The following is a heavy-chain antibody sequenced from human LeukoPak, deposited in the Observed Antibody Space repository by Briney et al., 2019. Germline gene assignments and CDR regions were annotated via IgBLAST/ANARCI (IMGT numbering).Heavy chain of an antibody. CDR3: TREGPPDAFDI. J-gene: IGHJ3*02. CDR2: ISNDGSRT. CDR1: GFTFSGYW. Sequence: GGSLRLSCAASGFTFSGYWMHWVRQAPGKGLVWVSRISNDGSRTSYADSVKGRFTISRDNAKNTLFLQMNSLRAEDTAVYYCTREGPPDAFDIWGQGTMVTVSS. V-gene: IGHV3-74*01.